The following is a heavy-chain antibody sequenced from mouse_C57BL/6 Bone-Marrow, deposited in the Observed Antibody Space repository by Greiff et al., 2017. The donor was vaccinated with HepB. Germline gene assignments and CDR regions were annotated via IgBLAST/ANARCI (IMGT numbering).Heavy chain of an antibody. Sequence: QVQLQQPGAELVRPGTSVKLSCKASGYTFTSYWMHWVKQRPGQGLEWIGVIDPSDSYTNYNQKFKGKATLTVDTSSSTAYMQLSNLTSEDSAVYYCARWKITTVVAPYYAMDYWGQGTSVTVSS. CDR1: GYTFTSYW. V-gene: IGHV1-59*01. CDR2: IDPSDSYT. CDR3: ARWKITTVVAPYYAMDY. D-gene: IGHD1-1*01. J-gene: IGHJ4*01.